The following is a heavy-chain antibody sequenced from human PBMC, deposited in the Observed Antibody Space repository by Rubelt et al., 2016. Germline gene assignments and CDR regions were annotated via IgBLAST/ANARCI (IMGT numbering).Heavy chain of an antibody. CDR2: ISSSSSYI. V-gene: IGHV3-21*01. Sequence: EVQLVESGGGLVKPGGSLRLSCAASGFTFSSYSMNWVRQAPGKGLEWVSSISSSSSYIYYADSVKGRFTISRDNAKNSLYLQMNSLRAEDTAVYYCARERVIVGASGVLDYWGQGTLVTVSS. CDR1: GFTFSSYS. J-gene: IGHJ4*02. CDR3: ARERVIVGASGVLDY. D-gene: IGHD1-26*01.